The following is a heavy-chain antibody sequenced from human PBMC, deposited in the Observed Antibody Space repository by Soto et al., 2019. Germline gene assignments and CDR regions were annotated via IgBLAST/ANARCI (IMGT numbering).Heavy chain of an antibody. CDR2: IRSKAYGGTT. V-gene: IGHV3-49*04. J-gene: IGHJ6*02. Sequence: GSLRISCTASGFTFGDYAMSWVRQAPGKGLEWVGFIRSKAYGGTTEYAASVKGRFTISRDDSKSIAYLQMNSLKTEDTAVYYCTRDNTIFGVVRAYYYYYGMDVWGQGTTVTVSS. CDR3: TRDNTIFGVVRAYYYYYGMDV. D-gene: IGHD3-3*01. CDR1: GFTFGDYA.